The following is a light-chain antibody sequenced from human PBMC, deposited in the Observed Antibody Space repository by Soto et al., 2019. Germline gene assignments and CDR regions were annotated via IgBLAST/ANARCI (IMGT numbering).Light chain of an antibody. CDR3: QQYNNWPIT. Sequence: EIMMTQSPATLSVSPGARATLSCRASQSVSSNFAWFQQKPGQAPRLLIYGASTRATGIPARFSGSGSGTEFTLTISSLQSEDFAVYYCQQYNNWPITFGQGTRLEIK. CDR2: GAS. V-gene: IGKV3-15*01. J-gene: IGKJ5*01. CDR1: QSVSSN.